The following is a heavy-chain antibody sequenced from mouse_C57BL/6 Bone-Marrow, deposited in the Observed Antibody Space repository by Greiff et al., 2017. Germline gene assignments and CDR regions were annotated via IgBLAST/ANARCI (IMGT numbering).Heavy chain of an antibody. J-gene: IGHJ1*03. CDR1: GYTFTSYW. CDR3: ARDGYYGSSWYFDV. D-gene: IGHD1-1*01. Sequence: VQLQQPGAELVMPGASVKLSCKASGYTFTSYWMHWVKQRPGQGLEWIGEIDPSDSYTNYNQKFKGKFTLTVDKSSSTAYMQLSSLTSEDSAVYYCARDGYYGSSWYFDVWGTGTTVTVSS. V-gene: IGHV1-69*01. CDR2: IDPSDSYT.